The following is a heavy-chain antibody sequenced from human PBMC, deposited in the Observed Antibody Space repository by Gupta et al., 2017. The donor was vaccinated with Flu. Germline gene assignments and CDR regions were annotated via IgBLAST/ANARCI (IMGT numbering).Heavy chain of an antibody. CDR2: IKPDSGDT. CDR1: GDTFSGHY. CDR3: ARVYDDPPKWFDP. V-gene: IGHV1-2*06. Sequence: QEQLVQSGAEVKEPGASVKVSCTTSGDTFSGHYLFWVRQVPGQGLEWMGRIKPDSGDTLYPQKFQGRVTMTRDTSITTTYMELKNLRLDDTAIYYCARVYDDPPKWFDPWGQGTLVIVSS. D-gene: IGHD3-3*01. J-gene: IGHJ5*02.